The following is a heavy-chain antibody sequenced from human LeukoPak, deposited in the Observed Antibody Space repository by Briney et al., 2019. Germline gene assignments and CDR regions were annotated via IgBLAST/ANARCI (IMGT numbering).Heavy chain of an antibody. J-gene: IGHJ4*02. V-gene: IGHV1-18*01. CDR3: ARESHETREDY. CDR2: ISANNGDT. D-gene: IGHD1-1*01. CDR1: GYTFTSYG. Sequence: ASVKVSCKASGYTFTSYGISWVRQAPGQGLEWMGWISANNGDTDHPPKLQDRVTMTTDTYTSTAYMELRSLRSDDTAMYYCARESHETREDYWGQGTLVTVSS.